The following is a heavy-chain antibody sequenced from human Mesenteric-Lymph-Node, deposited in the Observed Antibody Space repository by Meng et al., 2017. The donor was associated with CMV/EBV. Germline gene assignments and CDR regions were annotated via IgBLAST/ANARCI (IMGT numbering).Heavy chain of an antibody. J-gene: IGHJ4*02. CDR2: MSIAGTST. V-gene: IGHV3-48*03. D-gene: IGHD1-26*01. CDR1: GFTLSHYE. Sequence: GGSLRLSCAASGFTLSHYEMSWVRQAPGKGLEWLSYMSIAGTSTYYADSVKGRFTISRDNAKDTLYLETNSLRVEDTAVYYCARVGVGATNVLDYWGQGTLVTVSS. CDR3: ARVGVGATNVLDY.